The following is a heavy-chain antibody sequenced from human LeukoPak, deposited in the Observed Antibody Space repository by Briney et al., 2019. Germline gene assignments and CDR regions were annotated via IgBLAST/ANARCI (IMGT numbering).Heavy chain of an antibody. CDR1: GYTFTSYA. V-gene: IGHV1-3*01. Sequence: GASVKVSCKASGYTFTSYAMHWVRQAPGQRLEWMGWINAGNGNTKYSQKFQGRVTITRDTSASTAYMELSSLRSEDTAVYYCASSSGGWSRGGAWFAPGGKGPRATVSS. J-gene: IGHJ5*02. D-gene: IGHD6-19*01. CDR3: ASSSGGWSRGGAWFAP. CDR2: INAGNGNT.